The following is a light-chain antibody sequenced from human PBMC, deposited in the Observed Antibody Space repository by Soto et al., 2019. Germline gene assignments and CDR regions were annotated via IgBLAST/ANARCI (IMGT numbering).Light chain of an antibody. CDR1: QTVRNNY. V-gene: IGKV3-20*01. J-gene: IGKJ4*01. CDR3: QQYGSPR. Sequence: EFVLTQSPGTLSLSPGERATLSCRASQTVRNNYLAWYQQKPGQAPRLLIYDASSRATGIPDRFSGGGSGTDFTLTISRLEPEDFAVYYCQQYGSPRFGGGTKVDIK. CDR2: DAS.